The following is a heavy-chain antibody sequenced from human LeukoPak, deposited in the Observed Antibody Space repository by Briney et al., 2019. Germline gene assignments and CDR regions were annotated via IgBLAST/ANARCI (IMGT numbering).Heavy chain of an antibody. CDR2: IKSKTDGGTT. CDR3: TTAHYSGYDFDY. Sequence: GGSLRLSCAASGFTFSNAWMSWVRQAPGKGLEWVGRIKSKTDGGTTDCAAPVKGRFTISRDDSKNTLYLQMNSLKTEDTAVYYCTTAHYSGYDFDYWGQGTLVTVSS. J-gene: IGHJ4*02. V-gene: IGHV3-15*01. D-gene: IGHD5-12*01. CDR1: GFTFSNAW.